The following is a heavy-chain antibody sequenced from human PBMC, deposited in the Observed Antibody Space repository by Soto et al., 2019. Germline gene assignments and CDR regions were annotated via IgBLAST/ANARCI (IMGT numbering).Heavy chain of an antibody. CDR1: GGSFSGYY. V-gene: IGHV4-34*01. J-gene: IGHJ4*02. CDR3: ARSSYGDYRHFDY. Sequence: PSETLSLTCAVYGGSFSGYYWSWIRQPPGKGLEWIGEINHSGSTNYNPSLKSRVTISVDTSKNQFSLKLSSVTAADTAVYYCARSSYGDYRHFDYWGQGTLVTVSS. D-gene: IGHD4-17*01. CDR2: INHSGST.